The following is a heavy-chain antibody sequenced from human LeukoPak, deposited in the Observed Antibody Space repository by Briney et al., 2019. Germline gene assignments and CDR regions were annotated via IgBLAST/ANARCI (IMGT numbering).Heavy chain of an antibody. J-gene: IGHJ4*02. CDR2: IYYSGST. V-gene: IGHV4-59*08. Sequence: SETLSLTCTVSGGSISSYYWSWIRQPPGKGLEWIGYIYYSGSTNYNPSLKSRVTISVDTSKNQFSLKLSSVTAADTAVYYCARLPNCSSTSCYRGAFDYWGQGTLVTVSS. D-gene: IGHD2-2*01. CDR1: GGSISSYY. CDR3: ARLPNCSSTSCYRGAFDY.